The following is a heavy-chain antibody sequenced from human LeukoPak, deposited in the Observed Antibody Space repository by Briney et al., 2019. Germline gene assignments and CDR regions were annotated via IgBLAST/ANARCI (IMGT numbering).Heavy chain of an antibody. CDR2: LSRSGSRT. CDR3: AKDDSSGYYHDH. Sequence: GGSLRPSCVGSGFRFSNYAMNWVRQAPGKGLQWVSALSRSGSRTFYADSVKGRFTISRDNSKNTLYLRMDSLRAEDTAIYYCAKDDSSGYYHDHWGQGTLVTVSS. D-gene: IGHD3-22*01. CDR1: GFRFSNYA. J-gene: IGHJ5*02. V-gene: IGHV3-23*01.